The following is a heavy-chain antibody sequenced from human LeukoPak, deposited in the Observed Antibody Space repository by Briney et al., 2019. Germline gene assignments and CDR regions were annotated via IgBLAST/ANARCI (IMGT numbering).Heavy chain of an antibody. CDR2: FDPEDGET. CDR1: GYTLTELS. CDR3: ATVGWDWNHRPFDY. V-gene: IGHV1-24*01. J-gene: IGHJ4*02. D-gene: IGHD1-1*01. Sequence: ASVKVSCKVSGYTLTELSMHWVRQAPGKGLEWMGGFDPEDGETIYAQKFQGRVTMTEDPSTDTAYMELSSLRSEDTAVYYCATVGWDWNHRPFDYWGQGTLVTVSS.